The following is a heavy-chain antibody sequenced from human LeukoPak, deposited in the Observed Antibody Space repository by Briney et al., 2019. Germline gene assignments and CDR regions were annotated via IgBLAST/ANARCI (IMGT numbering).Heavy chain of an antibody. V-gene: IGHV1-18*01. CDR1: GYTFTSYG. J-gene: IGHJ4*02. CDR2: ISAYNGNT. D-gene: IGHD5-12*01. Sequence: SVKVSCKASGYTFTSYGISWVRQAPGQGLEWMGWISAYNGNTNYAQKFQERVTITRDMSTSTAYMELSSLRSEDTAVYYCAADPGYSGYDRATFDYWGQGTLVTVSS. CDR3: AADPGYSGYDRATFDY.